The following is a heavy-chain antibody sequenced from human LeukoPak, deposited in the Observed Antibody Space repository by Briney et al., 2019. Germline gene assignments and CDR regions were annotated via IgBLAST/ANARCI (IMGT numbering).Heavy chain of an antibody. Sequence: SGRSLRLSCAASGFTFSSYAMHWVRQAPGKGLEWVAVISYDGSNKYYADSVKGRFTISRDNSKNTLYLQMNSLRAEDTAVYYCASGPVKRNWFDPWGQGTLVTVSS. J-gene: IGHJ5*02. CDR3: ASGPVKRNWFDP. D-gene: IGHD3-16*02. CDR1: GFTFSSYA. CDR2: ISYDGSNK. V-gene: IGHV3-30-3*01.